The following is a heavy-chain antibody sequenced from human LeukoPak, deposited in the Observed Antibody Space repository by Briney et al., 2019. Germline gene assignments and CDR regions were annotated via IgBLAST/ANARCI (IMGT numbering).Heavy chain of an antibody. Sequence: ASETLSLTCTVSGGSISSGGYYWSWIRQHPGKGLEWIGYIYYSGSTYYNPSLKSRVAISVDTSKNQFSLKLSSVTAADTAVYYCASTYCSSTSCCGASGEAFDYWGQGTLVTVSS. D-gene: IGHD2-2*01. V-gene: IGHV4-31*03. CDR3: ASTYCSSTSCCGASGEAFDY. CDR1: GGSISSGGYY. J-gene: IGHJ4*02. CDR2: IYYSGST.